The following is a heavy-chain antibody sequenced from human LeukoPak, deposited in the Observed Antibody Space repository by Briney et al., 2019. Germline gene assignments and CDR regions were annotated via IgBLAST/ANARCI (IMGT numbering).Heavy chain of an antibody. Sequence: KPSGTLSLTCAVSGGPISTNNWWSWVRQPPGKGLEWIAEISHSGRTNYNPSLKSRVTISIDKSKNQFSLNLSSVTAADTAVYYCARAGRSLTWGWFDPWGQGTLVTVSS. D-gene: IGHD1-14*01. CDR1: GGPISTNNW. CDR2: ISHSGRT. CDR3: ARAGRSLTWGWFDP. V-gene: IGHV4-4*02. J-gene: IGHJ5*02.